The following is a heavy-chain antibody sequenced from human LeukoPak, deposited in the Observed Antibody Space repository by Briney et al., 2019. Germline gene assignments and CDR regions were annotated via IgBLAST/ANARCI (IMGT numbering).Heavy chain of an antibody. CDR3: ASRIATAGSVDY. CDR2: IYSSGST. Sequence: GGSLRLSCAASGFSVNSNYMSWVRQAPGKGLEWVSVIYSSGSTYYADSVKGRFTISRDNSKNTLHLQMNTLRAEDTAVYYCASRIATAGSVDYWGQGTQVTASS. J-gene: IGHJ4*02. V-gene: IGHV3-53*01. CDR1: GFSVNSNY. D-gene: IGHD6-13*01.